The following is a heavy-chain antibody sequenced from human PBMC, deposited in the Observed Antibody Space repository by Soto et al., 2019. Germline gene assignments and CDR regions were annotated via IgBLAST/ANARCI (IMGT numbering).Heavy chain of an antibody. V-gene: IGHV4-4*02. CDR2: IHHRKGT. J-gene: IGHJ4*02. CDR1: GGSIDSDKW. CDR3: ARGGDWQFDS. D-gene: IGHD3-10*01. Sequence: QVQLQESGPRLVKPSGTRSLTCAVSGGSIDSDKWWSWVRQPPGKGLEWIGEIHHRKGTNYNPSLKSRITMSLDKSRNQFSLNLNSVTAAVTAVYFCARGGDWQFDSWGQGILVTVS.